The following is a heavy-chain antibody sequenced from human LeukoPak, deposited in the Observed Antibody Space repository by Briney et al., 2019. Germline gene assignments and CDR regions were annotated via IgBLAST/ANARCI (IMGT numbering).Heavy chain of an antibody. Sequence: PSETLSLTCAVSGYSLSSGYYWGWIRQPPGKGLEWIGSIYHSGSTYYNPSLKSRVTISVDTSKNQFSLKLSSVTAADTAVYYCARIIPLNYYDSSGYYPKPGYFQHWGQGTLVTVSS. D-gene: IGHD3-22*01. J-gene: IGHJ1*01. V-gene: IGHV4-38-2*01. CDR3: ARIIPLNYYDSSGYYPKPGYFQH. CDR1: GYSLSSGYY. CDR2: IYHSGST.